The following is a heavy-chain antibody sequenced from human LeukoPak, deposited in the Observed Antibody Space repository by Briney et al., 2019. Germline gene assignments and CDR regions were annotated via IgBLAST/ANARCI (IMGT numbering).Heavy chain of an antibody. J-gene: IGHJ5*02. CDR2: IYTSGST. V-gene: IGHV4-61*02. CDR3: ARDGGMSGWFDP. CDR1: GGSISSGSYY. Sequence: SQTLSLTCTVSGGSISSGSYYWSWIRQPAGKGLEWIGRIYTSGSTNYNPSLKSRVTISVDTSKNQISLKLSSVTAADTAVYYCARDGGMSGWFDPWGQGTLVTVSS. D-gene: IGHD3-3*01.